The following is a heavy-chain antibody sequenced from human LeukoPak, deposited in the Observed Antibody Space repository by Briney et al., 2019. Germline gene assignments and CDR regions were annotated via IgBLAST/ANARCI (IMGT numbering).Heavy chain of an antibody. J-gene: IGHJ4*02. V-gene: IGHV4-34*01. Sequence: PSETLSLTCAVYGGSFSGCYWSWIRQPPGKGLEWIGEINHSGSTNYNPSLKSRVTISVDTSKNQFSLKLSSVTAADTAVYYCARPIAARPEDYWGQGTLVTVSS. D-gene: IGHD6-6*01. CDR2: INHSGST. CDR1: GGSFSGCY. CDR3: ARPIAARPEDY.